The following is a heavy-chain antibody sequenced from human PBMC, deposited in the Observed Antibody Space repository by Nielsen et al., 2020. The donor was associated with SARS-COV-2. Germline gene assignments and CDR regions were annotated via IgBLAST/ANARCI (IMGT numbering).Heavy chain of an antibody. J-gene: IGHJ4*02. D-gene: IGHD2-2*01. CDR2: ISYDGSNK. V-gene: IGHV3-30-3*01. CDR3: AREGNDIVVVPAAFDY. CDR1: GFTFSSYA. Sequence: GESLKISCAASGFTFSSYAMHWVRQAPGKGLEWVAVISYDGSNKYYADSVKGRFTISRDNAKNSLYLQMNSLRDEDTAVYYCAREGNDIVVVPAAFDYWGQGTLVTVSS.